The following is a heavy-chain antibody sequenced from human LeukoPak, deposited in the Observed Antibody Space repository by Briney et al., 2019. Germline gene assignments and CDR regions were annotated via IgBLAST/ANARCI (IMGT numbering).Heavy chain of an antibody. V-gene: IGHV3-23*01. CDR2: ISSSGGST. J-gene: IGHJ4*02. Sequence: GVSLRLSCVSSGFTFSSYAMSWVRQAPGKGLDWVSTISSSGGSTYYADSVKGRFTISRDNSKNTLNLQMNGLRAEDTAVYYCAKGEYSYGYLFDYWGQGTLVTVSS. D-gene: IGHD5-18*01. CDR3: AKGEYSYGYLFDY. CDR1: GFTFSSYA.